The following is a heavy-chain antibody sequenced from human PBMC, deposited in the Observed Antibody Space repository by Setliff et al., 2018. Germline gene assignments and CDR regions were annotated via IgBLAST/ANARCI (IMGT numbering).Heavy chain of an antibody. CDR2: IYPGDSET. CDR3: ARRTGFAVAGFDH. D-gene: IGHD6-19*01. CDR1: GYSFSRHW. V-gene: IGHV5-51*01. Sequence: PGESLKLSCKGSGYSFSRHWIGWVRQKPGKGLEWVGIIYPGDSETRYIPSFQGQVTMSADKSISTAYLQWSGLKASDTAIYYCARRTGFAVAGFDHWGQGALVTVSS. J-gene: IGHJ4*02.